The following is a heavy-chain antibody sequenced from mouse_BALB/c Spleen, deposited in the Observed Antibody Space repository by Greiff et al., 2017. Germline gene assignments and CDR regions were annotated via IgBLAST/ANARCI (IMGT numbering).Heavy chain of an antibody. Sequence: EVHLVESGGGLVKPGGSLKLSCAASGFTFSDYYMYWVRQTPEKRLEWVATISDGGSYTYYPDSVKGRFTISRDNAKNNLYLQMSSLKSEDTAMYYCARDDYRYDDWYFDVWGAGTTVTVSS. J-gene: IGHJ1*01. D-gene: IGHD2-14*01. CDR2: ISDGGSYT. V-gene: IGHV5-4*02. CDR1: GFTFSDYY. CDR3: ARDDYRYDDWYFDV.